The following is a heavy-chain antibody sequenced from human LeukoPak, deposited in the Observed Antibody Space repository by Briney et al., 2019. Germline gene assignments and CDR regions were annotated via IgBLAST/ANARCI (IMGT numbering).Heavy chain of an antibody. V-gene: IGHV4-34*01. CDR1: GGSFSGYY. CDR3: ARGTRGGYYYYYMDV. Sequence: SETLSLTCAVYGGSFSGYYWSWIRQPPGKGLEWIGEINHSGSTNYNPSLKSRVTMSVDTSKNQFSLKLSSVTAADTAVYYCARGTRGGYYYYYMDVWGKGTTVTISS. J-gene: IGHJ6*03. CDR2: INHSGST. D-gene: IGHD3-10*01.